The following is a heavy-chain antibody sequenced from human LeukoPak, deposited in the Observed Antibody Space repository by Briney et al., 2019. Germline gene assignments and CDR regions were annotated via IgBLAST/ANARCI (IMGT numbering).Heavy chain of an antibody. Sequence: SQTLSLTCTISGDSISSGNYYWSWIRQPAGKGLEWIGRIYTSGDMNYNPSLKSRVTISLDTSKNQFSLKLSSVTAADTAVCYCARSMIRGVITGVLDYWGQGTLVTVSS. J-gene: IGHJ4*02. CDR3: ARSMIRGVITGVLDY. CDR2: IYTSGDM. CDR1: GDSISSGNYY. D-gene: IGHD3-10*01. V-gene: IGHV4-61*02.